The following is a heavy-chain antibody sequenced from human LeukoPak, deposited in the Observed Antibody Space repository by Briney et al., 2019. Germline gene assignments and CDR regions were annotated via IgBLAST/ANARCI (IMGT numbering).Heavy chain of an antibody. V-gene: IGHV4-4*07. CDR2: IYTSGST. D-gene: IGHD3-22*01. CDR1: GGSISSYY. CDR3: ARLYYYDSSGYQEAFDI. J-gene: IGHJ3*02. Sequence: SETLSLTCTVSGGSISSYYWSWIRQLAGKGLEWIGRIYTSGSTNYNPSLKSRVTMSVDTSKNQFSLKLSSVTAADTAVYYCARLYYYDSSGYQEAFDIWGQGTMVTVSS.